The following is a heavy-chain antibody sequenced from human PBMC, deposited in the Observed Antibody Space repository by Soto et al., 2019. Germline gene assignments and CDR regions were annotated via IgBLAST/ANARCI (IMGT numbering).Heavy chain of an antibody. J-gene: IGHJ6*02. V-gene: IGHV5-10-1*01. Sequence: GESLKISCKGSGYSFTSYWISWVRQMPGKGLEWMGRIDPSDSYTNYSPSFQGHVTISADKSISTAYLQWSSLKASDAAMYYCARSSGEIVVGPGWDYYYYYGMDVWGQGTTVTVSS. CDR1: GYSFTSYW. CDR3: ARSSGEIVVGPGWDYYYYYGMDV. D-gene: IGHD2-2*01. CDR2: IDPSDSYT.